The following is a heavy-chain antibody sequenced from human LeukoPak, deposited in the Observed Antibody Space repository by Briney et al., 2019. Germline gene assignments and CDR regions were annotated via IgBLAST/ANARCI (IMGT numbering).Heavy chain of an antibody. J-gene: IGHJ4*02. Sequence: GGSLRLSCAASGFTFSSYWMHWVRQAPGKGLVWVSRINSDGSNTNYADSVKGRLTISRDNAKNMLYLQMNSLRAEDTAVYYCARGKFYFDYWGQGTLVTVSS. D-gene: IGHD4-23*01. V-gene: IGHV3-74*01. CDR3: ARGKFYFDY. CDR2: INSDGSNT. CDR1: GFTFSSYW.